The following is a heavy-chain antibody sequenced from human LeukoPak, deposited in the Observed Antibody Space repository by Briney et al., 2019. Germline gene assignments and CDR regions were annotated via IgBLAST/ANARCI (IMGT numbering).Heavy chain of an antibody. J-gene: IGHJ1*01. D-gene: IGHD6-19*01. CDR1: GFTFSSYA. Sequence: PGRSLRLSCAASGFTFSSYAMHWVRQAPGKGLEWVAVISYDGSNKYYADSVKGRFTISRDNSKNTLYLQMNSLRAEDTAVYYCAKDRGSSGWEYFQHWGQGTLVTVSS. CDR2: ISYDGSNK. V-gene: IGHV3-30*04. CDR3: AKDRGSSGWEYFQH.